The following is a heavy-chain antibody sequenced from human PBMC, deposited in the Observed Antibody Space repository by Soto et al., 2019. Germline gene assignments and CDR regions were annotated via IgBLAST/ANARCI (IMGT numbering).Heavy chain of an antibody. J-gene: IGHJ4*02. CDR3: ARMNYYDTSGYPFDY. CDR2: IYFRGTT. Sequence: SETLSVTCSGSAGSISRYHWSVIRQPPGKGLEWIGYIYFRGTTNYNPSLKSRVTMSADTSKNQFSLKLNSVTAADTAVYYCARMNYYDTSGYPFDYWGQGMMVTVS. D-gene: IGHD3-22*01. CDR1: AGSISRYH. V-gene: IGHV4-59*01.